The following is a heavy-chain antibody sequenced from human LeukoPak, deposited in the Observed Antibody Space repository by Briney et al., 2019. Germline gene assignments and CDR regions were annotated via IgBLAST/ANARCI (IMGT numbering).Heavy chain of an antibody. Sequence: ASVKVSCKASGYTFTRYWIQWVRQAPGQGLEWVGLINPDGGSTAYAHRFQGRVIMTRDTSTSTAYMDLSSLGSEDTAVYHCARAPRNSSTMLDFWGQGTLVTISS. J-gene: IGHJ4*02. CDR2: INPDGGST. V-gene: IGHV1-46*01. D-gene: IGHD6-13*01. CDR1: GYTFTRYW. CDR3: ARAPRNSSTMLDF.